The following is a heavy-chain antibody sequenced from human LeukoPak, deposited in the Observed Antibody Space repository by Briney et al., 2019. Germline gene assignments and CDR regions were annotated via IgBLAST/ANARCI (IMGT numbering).Heavy chain of an antibody. CDR3: AKKGDSDYYHDY. J-gene: IGHJ4*02. CDR1: VYSFTNYW. V-gene: IGHV5-51*01. Sequence: GESLKISCEASVYSFTNYWIGWVRQMPGKGLEWMGIIYPDDSDARYSPSFQGQVTISVDKSISTAYLQWSSLKASDTAMYFCAKKGDSDYYHDYWGQGTLVTVSS. CDR2: IYPDDSDA. D-gene: IGHD3-22*01.